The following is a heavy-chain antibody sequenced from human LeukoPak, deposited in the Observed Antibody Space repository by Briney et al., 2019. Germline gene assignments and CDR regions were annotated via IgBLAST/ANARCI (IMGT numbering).Heavy chain of an antibody. Sequence: GESLKISCKGSGYSFTNYWIGWVRQMPGKGLEWMGIVYPGDSDTRYSPSFQGQVTISADKSISTAYLQWNSLKASDTAMYYCARSLYGVNTWFDYWGQGTLVTVSS. J-gene: IGHJ4*02. D-gene: IGHD4/OR15-4a*01. V-gene: IGHV5-51*01. CDR2: VYPGDSDT. CDR3: ARSLYGVNTWFDY. CDR1: GYSFTNYW.